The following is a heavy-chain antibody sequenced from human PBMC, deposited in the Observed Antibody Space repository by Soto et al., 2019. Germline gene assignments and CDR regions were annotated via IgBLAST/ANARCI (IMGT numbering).Heavy chain of an antibody. CDR1: GFTFSSYS. J-gene: IGHJ4*02. CDR3: ARVFGSGLPLYFDY. D-gene: IGHD3-10*01. CDR2: ISSSSSYI. Sequence: EVQLVESGGGLVKPGGSLRLSCAASGFTFSSYSMNWVRQAPGKGLEWVSSISSSSSYIYYADSVKGRFTISRDNAKNSLSLQMNSLRAEDTAVYYCARVFGSGLPLYFDYWGQGTLVTGSS. V-gene: IGHV3-21*01.